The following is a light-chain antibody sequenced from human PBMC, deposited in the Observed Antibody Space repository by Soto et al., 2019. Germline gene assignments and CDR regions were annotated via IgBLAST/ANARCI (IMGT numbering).Light chain of an antibody. J-gene: IGLJ1*01. CDR2: EDN. V-gene: IGLV2-14*02. CDR1: SSDVGRYNL. Sequence: QLVLAQPASVSGSPGQSITISCTGTSSDVGRYNLVSWYQQHPGKAPKLVIFEDNKRPSGVSHRFSASKSGNTASLTISGLQAEDEADYYCSSYTSSSTPYVFGTGTKLTVL. CDR3: SSYTSSSTPYV.